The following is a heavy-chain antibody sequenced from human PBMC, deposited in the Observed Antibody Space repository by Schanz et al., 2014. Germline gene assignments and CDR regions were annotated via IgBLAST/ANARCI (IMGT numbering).Heavy chain of an antibody. Sequence: DVQLLESGGGLVQPGGSLRLSCAASGFTFNSYAMTWVRQAPGKGLEWVSSISHSGGSKYYADSVKGRFTISRDNAKKTLSLQMISLRAEDTAIYFCTRSYYDFSWGSYRFRAFDTWGQGTTVIVSS. J-gene: IGHJ3*02. CDR3: TRSYYDFSWGSYRFRAFDT. V-gene: IGHV3-23*01. D-gene: IGHD3-16*02. CDR2: ISHSGGSK. CDR1: GFTFNSYA.